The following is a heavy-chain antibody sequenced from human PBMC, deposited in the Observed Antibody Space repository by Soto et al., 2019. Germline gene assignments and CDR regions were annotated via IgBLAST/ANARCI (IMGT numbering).Heavy chain of an antibody. Sequence: EVQLVESGGGLVQPGGSLRLSCAASGFNFSSYWMTWVRQAPGKGLEWVANIKEDGSEKYYVDSVKGRFTISRDNAKNSVYLQMNSLRAEDTAVYYCADSGSYTDVWGKGTTVTVSS. CDR3: ADSGSYTDV. J-gene: IGHJ6*03. CDR2: IKEDGSEK. D-gene: IGHD5-12*01. V-gene: IGHV3-7*01. CDR1: GFNFSSYW.